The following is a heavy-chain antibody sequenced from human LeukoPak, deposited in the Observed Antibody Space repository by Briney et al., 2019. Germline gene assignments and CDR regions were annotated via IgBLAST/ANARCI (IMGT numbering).Heavy chain of an antibody. CDR3: ARFPYSRSRYGAFDI. D-gene: IGHD6-13*01. J-gene: IGHJ3*02. CDR1: GFTVSSNY. V-gene: IGHV3-66*01. Sequence: PGGSLRLSCAASGFTVSSNYMSWVRQAPGKGLEWVSVIYSGGSTYYADSVKGRFTISRDNSKNTLYLQMNSLRAEDTAVYYCARFPYSRSRYGAFDIWGQGTMVTVSS. CDR2: IYSGGST.